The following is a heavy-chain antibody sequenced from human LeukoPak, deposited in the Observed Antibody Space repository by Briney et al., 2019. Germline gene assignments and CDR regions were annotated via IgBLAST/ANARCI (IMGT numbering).Heavy chain of an antibody. Sequence: ASVKVSCKASGYPFISYVIHWVRQAPGQRLEWMGWINPDNGNTQYSQKFLGRVTITRDTSASTAYMELSGLRSEDTAVYYCARDRGGSGDFDYWGQGTLVTVSS. CDR1: GYPFISYV. J-gene: IGHJ4*02. V-gene: IGHV1-3*01. CDR2: INPDNGNT. D-gene: IGHD3-10*01. CDR3: ARDRGGSGDFDY.